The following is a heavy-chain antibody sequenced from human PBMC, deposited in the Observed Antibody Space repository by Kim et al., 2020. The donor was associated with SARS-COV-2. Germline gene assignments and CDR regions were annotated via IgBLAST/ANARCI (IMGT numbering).Heavy chain of an antibody. Sequence: VKGRFTISRDNSKNSLYLQKNSLRTEDTALYYCAKDRGAYYYGSGSPQDYWGQGTLVTVSS. J-gene: IGHJ4*02. D-gene: IGHD3-10*01. V-gene: IGHV3-43*01. CDR3: AKDRGAYYYGSGSPQDY.